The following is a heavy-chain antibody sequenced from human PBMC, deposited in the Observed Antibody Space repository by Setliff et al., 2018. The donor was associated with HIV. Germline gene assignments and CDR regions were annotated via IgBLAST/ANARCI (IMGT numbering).Heavy chain of an antibody. V-gene: IGHV4-39*07. Sequence: PSETLSLTCTVSGGSIKSSSDYWGWIRQPPGKGLEWIGTIYYSGSTYYNPSLKSRATISVDTSMNQFSLKLNSVTAADTAMYYCARIGFAAAGKPSNFDYWGQGTLVTVSS. J-gene: IGHJ4*02. CDR1: GGSIKSSSDY. CDR3: ARIGFAAAGKPSNFDY. CDR2: IYYSGST. D-gene: IGHD6-13*01.